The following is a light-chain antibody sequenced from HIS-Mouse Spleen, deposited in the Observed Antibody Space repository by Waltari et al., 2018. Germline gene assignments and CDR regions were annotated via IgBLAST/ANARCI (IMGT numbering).Light chain of an antibody. Sequence: SYELTQPPSVSVSPGQTARITCSGDALPKKYAYWYQQKSGQAPVLVIYEDSKRPSGLPERFSGSSSGTMDTLTISGAQVEDEADYYCYSTDSSGNHYVFGTGTKVTVL. CDR3: YSTDSSGNHYV. V-gene: IGLV3-10*01. CDR2: EDS. J-gene: IGLJ1*01. CDR1: ALPKKY.